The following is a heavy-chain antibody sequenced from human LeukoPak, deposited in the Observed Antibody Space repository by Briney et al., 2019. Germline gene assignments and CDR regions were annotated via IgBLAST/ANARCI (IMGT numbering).Heavy chain of an antibody. J-gene: IGHJ5*02. D-gene: IGHD4-11*01. V-gene: IGHV1-18*04. Sequence: GASVNVSCTASGFRFTSFGVSWVRQAPGQGLEWMGWISTYTGITHYAEKFEDRVTMTIDTSTTTAYMELRSLRYDDTAVYYCARDSDYSGNGNGGWFDPWGQGTVVTVSS. CDR1: GFRFTSFG. CDR3: ARDSDYSGNGNGGWFDP. CDR2: ISTYTGIT.